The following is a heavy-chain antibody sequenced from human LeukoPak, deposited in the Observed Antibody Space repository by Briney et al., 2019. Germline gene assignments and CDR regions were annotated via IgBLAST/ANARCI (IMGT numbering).Heavy chain of an antibody. D-gene: IGHD3-10*01. CDR1: GGTFSSYA. Sequence: SVKVSCKASGGTFSSYAISWVRQAPGQGLEWMGGIIPIFGTANYAQKFQGRVTITADEPTGTAYMELSSLGSEDTAVYYCARGGGLTSSGSYYPPDDYWGQGTLVTVSS. V-gene: IGHV1-69*13. J-gene: IGHJ4*02. CDR3: ARGGGLTSSGSYYPPDDY. CDR2: IIPIFGTA.